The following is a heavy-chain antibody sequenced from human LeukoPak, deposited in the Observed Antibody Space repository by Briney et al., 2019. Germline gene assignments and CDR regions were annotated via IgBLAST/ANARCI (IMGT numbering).Heavy chain of an antibody. J-gene: IGHJ4*02. CDR1: GYTFTSYG. CDR3: ARAPMYSSGLIEFDY. D-gene: IGHD6-19*01. Sequence: GASVKVSCKASGYTFTSYGISWVRQAPGQGLEWMGWISAYNGNTNYAQKLQGRVTMTTDTSTSTAYMELRSLRSDDTAVYYCARAPMYSSGLIEFDYWGQGTLVTVSS. V-gene: IGHV1-18*01. CDR2: ISAYNGNT.